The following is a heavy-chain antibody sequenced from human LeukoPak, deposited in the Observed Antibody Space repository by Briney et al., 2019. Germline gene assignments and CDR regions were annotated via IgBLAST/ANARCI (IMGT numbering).Heavy chain of an antibody. Sequence: ASVKVSCKASGYTFTGYYLHWVRQAPGQGLEWMGWINPISGVTGSAQKFQGRVTMTRDKSISTVYMELSTLTSDDTAIYFCARVGSSGWYHWFDPWGQGTLVTVSS. J-gene: IGHJ5*02. CDR1: GYTFTGYY. V-gene: IGHV1-2*02. D-gene: IGHD6-19*01. CDR3: ARVGSSGWYHWFDP. CDR2: INPISGVT.